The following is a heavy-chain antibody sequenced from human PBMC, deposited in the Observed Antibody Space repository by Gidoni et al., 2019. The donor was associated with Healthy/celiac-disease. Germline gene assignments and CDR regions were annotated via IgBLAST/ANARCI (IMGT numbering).Heavy chain of an antibody. CDR1: VYSFTSYW. D-gene: IGHD3-10*01. V-gene: IGHV5-51*01. CDR3: ARQRGSSAFDI. Sequence: VQRVQTGAGVHQPRESLKISCQGSVYSFTSYWIGWVRQMPGKGLEWMGIIYPGDSDTRYSPSFQGQVTISADKSISTAYLQWSSLKASDTAMYYCARQRGSSAFDIWGQGTMVTVSS. CDR2: IYPGDSDT. J-gene: IGHJ3*02.